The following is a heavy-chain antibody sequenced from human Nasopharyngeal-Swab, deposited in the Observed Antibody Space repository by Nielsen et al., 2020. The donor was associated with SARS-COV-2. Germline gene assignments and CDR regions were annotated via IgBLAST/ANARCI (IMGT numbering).Heavy chain of an antibody. CDR2: ISWDSGSI. CDR1: GFTFDDYA. D-gene: IGHD4-17*01. Sequence: SLKISCAASGFTFDDYAMHWVRQAPGKGLEWVSGISWDSGSIGYADSVKGRFTISRDNAKNSLYLQMNSLRAEDTALYYCAKESYGDLLDYWGQGTLVTVSS. CDR3: AKESYGDLLDY. V-gene: IGHV3-9*01. J-gene: IGHJ4*02.